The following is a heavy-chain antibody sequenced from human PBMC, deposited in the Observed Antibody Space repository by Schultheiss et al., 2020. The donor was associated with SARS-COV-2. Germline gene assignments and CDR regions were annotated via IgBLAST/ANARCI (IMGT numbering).Heavy chain of an antibody. CDR2: INHSVST. D-gene: IGHD3-16*01. Sequence: SQTLSLTCAVYGGSFSGYYWSWIRQPPGKGLEWIGEINHSVSTNYNPSLKSRVTISVDTSKNQFSLKLSSVTAADTAVYYCARDRGGIGYWGQGTLVTVSS. J-gene: IGHJ4*02. CDR1: GGSFSGYY. V-gene: IGHV4-34*01. CDR3: ARDRGGIGY.